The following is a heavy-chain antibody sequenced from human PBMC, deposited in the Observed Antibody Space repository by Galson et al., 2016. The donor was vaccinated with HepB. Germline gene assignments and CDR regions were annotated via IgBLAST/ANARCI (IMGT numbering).Heavy chain of an antibody. CDR3: ARVSVTMVRGPSFDC. CDR1: GGSISSGGYF. V-gene: IGHV4-31*03. Sequence: TLSLTYTVSGGSISSGGYFWSWIRQHPGKGLEYIGYIYHSGSTYYNPTLKSRLTISVDTSKNQFSLKLSSVTAADTAVYYCARVSVTMVRGPSFDCWGQGTLVTVSS. CDR2: IYHSGST. J-gene: IGHJ4*02. D-gene: IGHD3-10*01.